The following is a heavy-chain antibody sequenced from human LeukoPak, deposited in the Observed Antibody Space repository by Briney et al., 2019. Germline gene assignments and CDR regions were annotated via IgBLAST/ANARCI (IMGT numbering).Heavy chain of an antibody. CDR3: ARSQGASSYDVIDY. CDR2: ICGRGGSA. Sequence: GGSLRLSCAASGFTFTNYAMNWVRQAPGKGLEWVSVICGRGGSAYYADSVKGRFTISRDDSKNTLNLQMNSLSAEDMAVYFCARSQGASSYDVIDYWGQRTLVSVSS. V-gene: IGHV3-23*01. D-gene: IGHD2-2*01. J-gene: IGHJ4*02. CDR1: GFTFTNYA.